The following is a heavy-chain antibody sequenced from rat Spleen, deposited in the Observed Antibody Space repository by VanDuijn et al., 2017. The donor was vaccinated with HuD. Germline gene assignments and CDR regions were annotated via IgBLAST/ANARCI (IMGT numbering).Heavy chain of an antibody. CDR2: IIYAGSSS. Sequence: EVQLVESGGGLVQPGNSLKLSCAASGFTFSDYAMAWVRQSPKKGLEWVATIIYAGSSSYSRDSVKGRFTISRDNAKSTLYLQMDSLRSEDAATYYCATQDYGGYSERPFAYWGQGTLVTVSS. CDR1: GFTFSDYA. CDR3: ATQDYGGYSERPFAY. V-gene: IGHV5S10*01. D-gene: IGHD1-11*01. J-gene: IGHJ3*01.